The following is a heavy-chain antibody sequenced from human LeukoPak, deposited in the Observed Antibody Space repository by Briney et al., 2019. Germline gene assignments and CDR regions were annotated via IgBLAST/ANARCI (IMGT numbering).Heavy chain of an antibody. CDR2: ISWNSGSI. CDR3: ARASLYDNSAYYLDY. J-gene: IGHJ4*02. D-gene: IGHD3-22*01. CDR1: GFTFDDYA. Sequence: PGRSLRLSCAASGFTFDDYAMHWVRQAPGKGLEWVSGISWNSGSIGYADSVKGRFTISRDNAKNSLYPQMNSLRAEDTALYYCARASLYDNSAYYLDYWGQGTLVTVSS. V-gene: IGHV3-9*01.